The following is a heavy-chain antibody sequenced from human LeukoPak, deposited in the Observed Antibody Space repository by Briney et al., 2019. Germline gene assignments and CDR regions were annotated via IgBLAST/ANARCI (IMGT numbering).Heavy chain of an antibody. CDR3: ARNNVGAPFIFDY. V-gene: IGHV4-59*08. D-gene: IGHD1-26*01. CDR1: GGSINSYY. CDR2: VYYSGST. J-gene: IGHJ4*02. Sequence: PSETLSLTCTVSGGSINSYYWSWIRQPPGKRLEWIGYVYYSGSTNYNPSLKSRVTISVDTSKNQFSLKLSSVTAADTAVYYCARNNVGAPFIFDYWGQGTLVTVSS.